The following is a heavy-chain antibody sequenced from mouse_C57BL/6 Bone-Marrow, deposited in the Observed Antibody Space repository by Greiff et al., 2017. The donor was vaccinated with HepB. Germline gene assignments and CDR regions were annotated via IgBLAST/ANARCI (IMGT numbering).Heavy chain of an antibody. Sequence: ESGPGLVKPSQSLSLTCSVTGYSITSGYYWNWIRQFPGNKLEWMGYISYDGSNNYNPSLKNRISITRDTSKNQFFLKLNSVTTEDTATYYCAREGTGPYYFDYWGQGTTLTVSS. CDR2: ISYDGSN. V-gene: IGHV3-6*01. CDR1: GYSITSGYY. J-gene: IGHJ2*01. CDR3: AREGTGPYYFDY. D-gene: IGHD4-1*01.